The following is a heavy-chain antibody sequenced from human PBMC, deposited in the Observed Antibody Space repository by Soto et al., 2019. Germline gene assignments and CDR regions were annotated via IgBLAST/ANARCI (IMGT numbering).Heavy chain of an antibody. J-gene: IGHJ4*02. CDR1: GYTFTSYA. CDR3: AGGDSSSCYSLDY. D-gene: IGHD6-13*01. V-gene: IGHV1-3*01. Sequence: ASVKVSGTASGYTFTSYAMHCVRQAPGQRLEWMGWINAGNGNTKYSQKFQGRVTITRDTSASTAYMELSSLRSEDTAVYYCAGGDSSSCYSLDYWGQGTLVTVSS. CDR2: INAGNGNT.